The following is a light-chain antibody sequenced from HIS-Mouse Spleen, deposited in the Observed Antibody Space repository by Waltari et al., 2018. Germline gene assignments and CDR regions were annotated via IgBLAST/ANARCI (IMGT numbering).Light chain of an antibody. CDR3: QQRSNWPLT. J-gene: IGKJ4*01. V-gene: IGKV3-11*01. CDR2: DAA. Sequence: EIVLTQSPATLSLSPGERATLSCRASQSVSSYLAWYQQKPAQAPRLLIYDAANRATGIPARFSGSGSGTEFTLTISSLEPEDFAVYYCQQRSNWPLTFGGGTKVEIK. CDR1: QSVSSY.